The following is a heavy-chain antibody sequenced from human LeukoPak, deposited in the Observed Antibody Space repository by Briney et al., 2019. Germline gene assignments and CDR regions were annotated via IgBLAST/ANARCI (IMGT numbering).Heavy chain of an antibody. CDR3: AKGERWLNY. D-gene: IGHD5-24*01. J-gene: IGHJ4*02. CDR1: GFTFSSYG. V-gene: IGHV3-23*01. CDR2: ISGSGGST. Sequence: GGPLRLSCAASGFTFSSYGMSWVRQAPGKGLEWVSAISGSGGSTYYADSVKGRFTISRDNSKNTLYLQMNSLRAEDTAVYHCAKGERWLNYWGQGTLVTVSS.